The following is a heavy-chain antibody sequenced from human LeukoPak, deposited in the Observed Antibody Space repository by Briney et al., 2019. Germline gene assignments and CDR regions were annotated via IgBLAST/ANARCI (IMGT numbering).Heavy chain of an antibody. CDR3: AFSGYSYGYSFDY. D-gene: IGHD5-18*01. V-gene: IGHV1-24*01. CDR2: FDPEDGET. Sequence: ASVKVSXKVSGYTLTELSMHWLRQAPGKGLEWIGGFDPEDGETIYAQKFQGRVTMTEDTSTDTAYMELSSLRSEDTAVYYCAFSGYSYGYSFDYWGQGTLVTVSS. J-gene: IGHJ4*02. CDR1: GYTLTELS.